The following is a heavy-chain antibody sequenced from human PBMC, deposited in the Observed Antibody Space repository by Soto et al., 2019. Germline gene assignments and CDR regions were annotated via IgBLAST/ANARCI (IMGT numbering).Heavy chain of an antibody. Sequence: QVQLQESGPGLVKPSQTLSLTCTVSGGSISSGGYYWSWIRQHPGKGLEWIGYIYYSGSTYYNPYLKSRVNISVDTPKNQFSLKLSSVTAADTAVYYCARDRGWSSGSSPGGFDYWGQGTLVTVSS. CDR3: ARDRGWSSGSSPGGFDY. CDR1: GGSISSGGYY. V-gene: IGHV4-31*03. J-gene: IGHJ4*02. D-gene: IGHD1-26*01. CDR2: IYYSGST.